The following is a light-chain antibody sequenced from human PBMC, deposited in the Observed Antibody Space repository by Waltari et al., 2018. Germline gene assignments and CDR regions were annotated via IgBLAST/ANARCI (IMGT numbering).Light chain of an antibody. V-gene: IGLV3-1*01. CDR3: QAWDTITGGV. CDR2: QST. J-gene: IGLJ2*01. CDR1: KMGDKF. Sequence: SYELTQPPSVSVSPGQTASITCSGHKMGDKFACWYQQKPGQSPVLVIYQSTKRPSGIPERFSGSNAGNTATLTSSGTQAMDEADYYWQAWDTITGGVFGGGTKLTVL.